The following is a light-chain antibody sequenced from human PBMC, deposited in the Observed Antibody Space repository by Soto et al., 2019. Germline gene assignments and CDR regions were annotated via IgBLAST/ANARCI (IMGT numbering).Light chain of an antibody. CDR1: QSVSSRY. V-gene: IGKV3-20*01. CDR2: GAS. Sequence: SGLDHAPGRLPLSPRERATPSCRATQSVSSRYLAWYQQKPGQAPRLLIYGASTRATGIPDRFSGSVSGTDFTLTISRLEPEDFAVYYCQHYGSSQTFGQGPKV. J-gene: IGKJ1*01. CDR3: QHYGSSQT.